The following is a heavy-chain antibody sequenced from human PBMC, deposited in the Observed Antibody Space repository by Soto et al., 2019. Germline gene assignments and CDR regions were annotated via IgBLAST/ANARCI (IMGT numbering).Heavy chain of an antibody. D-gene: IGHD1-7*01. CDR3: ASRDPGTSVDY. V-gene: IGHV4-4*02. Sequence: SETLSLTCAVSGGSFTSNNWWTWVRQPSGQGLEWIGEIYRTGSTNYNPSLKSRVTISLDKSENQFSLKVTSLTAADTAVYYCASRDPGTSVDYWGQGTLVTVSS. J-gene: IGHJ4*02. CDR2: IYRTGST. CDR1: GGSFTSNNW.